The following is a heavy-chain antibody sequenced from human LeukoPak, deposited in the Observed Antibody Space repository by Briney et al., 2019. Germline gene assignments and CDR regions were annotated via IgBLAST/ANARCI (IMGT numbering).Heavy chain of an antibody. Sequence: SEALSLSCAVHGGSFSGYYWHWFRQPRGKGLEWIGEINHSGSTKYNPSLKSRVTVSADTSQSQFSLTLSSVTAANTAVYFCATWETALVRDHWGQGTLVTVSS. J-gene: IGHJ4*02. CDR2: INHSGST. CDR3: ATWETALVRDH. CDR1: GGSFSGYY. D-gene: IGHD5-18*01. V-gene: IGHV4-34*01.